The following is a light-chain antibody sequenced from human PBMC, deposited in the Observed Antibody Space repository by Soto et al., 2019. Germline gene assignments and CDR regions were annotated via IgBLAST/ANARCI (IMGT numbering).Light chain of an antibody. CDR3: LQHNTYPRA. Sequence: DIQMTQSPSSLPAFVGDRVTITCRASQDIGNDLGWYRQRPGKAPDRLIYSASILQSGVPPRFSASGSGTEFTLTISSLQPADFATYYCLQHNTYPRAFGQGTKVDIK. V-gene: IGKV1-17*01. CDR2: SAS. J-gene: IGKJ1*01. CDR1: QDIGND.